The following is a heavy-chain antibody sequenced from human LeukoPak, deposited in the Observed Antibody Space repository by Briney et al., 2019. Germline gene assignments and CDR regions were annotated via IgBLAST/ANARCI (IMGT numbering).Heavy chain of an antibody. Sequence: ASVKVSCKASGYTFTGYYMHWVRQAPGQGLEWMGWINPNSGGTNYAQKFQGRVTMTRDTSISTAYMELSRLRSDDTAVYYCARDQGWVRGVIDYWGQGTLVTVSS. D-gene: IGHD3-10*01. CDR3: ARDQGWVRGVIDY. CDR2: INPNSGGT. J-gene: IGHJ4*02. CDR1: GYTFTGYY. V-gene: IGHV1-2*02.